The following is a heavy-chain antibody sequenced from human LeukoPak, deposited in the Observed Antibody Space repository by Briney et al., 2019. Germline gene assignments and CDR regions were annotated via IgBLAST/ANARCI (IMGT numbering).Heavy chain of an antibody. D-gene: IGHD6-13*01. CDR2: IYYSGST. J-gene: IGHJ4*02. V-gene: IGHV4-59*01. Sequence: PSETLSLTCTVSGGSISSYYWRWIRQPPGKGLEWIGYIYYSGSTNYNPSLKSRVTISVDTSKNQFSLKLSSVTAADTAVYYCARGSGSSWYYPTFDYWGQGTLVTVSS. CDR3: ARGSGSSWYYPTFDY. CDR1: GGSISSYY.